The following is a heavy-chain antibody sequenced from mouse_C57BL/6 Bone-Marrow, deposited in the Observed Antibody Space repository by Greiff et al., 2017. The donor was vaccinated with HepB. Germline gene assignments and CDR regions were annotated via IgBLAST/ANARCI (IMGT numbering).Heavy chain of an antibody. CDR3: ARTYHYGSSYGYFDV. D-gene: IGHD1-1*01. CDR1: GYTFTDHT. CDR2: IYPRDGST. J-gene: IGHJ1*03. V-gene: IGHV1-78*01. Sequence: VQLQESDAELVKPGASVKISCKVSGYTFTDHTIHWMKQRPEQGLEWIGYIYPRDGSTKYNEKFKGKATLTADKSSSTAYMQLNSLTSEDSAVYFCARTYHYGSSYGYFDVWGTGTTVTVSS.